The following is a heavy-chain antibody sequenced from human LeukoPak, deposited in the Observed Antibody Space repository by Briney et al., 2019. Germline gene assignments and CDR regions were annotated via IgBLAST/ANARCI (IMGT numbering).Heavy chain of an antibody. CDR2: IDPSGGNT. J-gene: IGHJ4*02. V-gene: IGHV1-46*01. CDR3: ASDGSGVNY. Sequence: GASVKVSCKASAYTFSSYLMHWVRQAPGQGLDWMGMIDPSGGNTGYAQKFQGRVTMTRNTSISTAYMELSSLRSEDTAVYYCASDGSGVNYWGQGTLVTVSS. D-gene: IGHD3-10*01. CDR1: AYTFSSYL.